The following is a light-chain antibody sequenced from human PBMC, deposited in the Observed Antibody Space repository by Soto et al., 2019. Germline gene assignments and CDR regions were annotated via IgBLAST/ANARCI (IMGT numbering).Light chain of an antibody. V-gene: IGLV2-14*01. CDR1: SSDVDSYNY. Sequence: LTQPASVSGSPGRSITISCTGTSSDVDSYNYVSWYQQHPGKAPKLMIYDVSNRPSGVSNRFSGSKSGNTASLTISGLQAEDEADYYCSSYTSSSTLVVFGTGTKVTVL. CDR2: DVS. J-gene: IGLJ1*01. CDR3: SSYTSSSTLVV.